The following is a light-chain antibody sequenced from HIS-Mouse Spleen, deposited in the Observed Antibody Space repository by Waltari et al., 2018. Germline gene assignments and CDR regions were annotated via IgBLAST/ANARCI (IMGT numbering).Light chain of an antibody. J-gene: IGLJ2*01. CDR3: QAWDSSNVV. Sequence: SYELTQPPSVSVSPGQTASITCPGDQLGDQYACWYQQKPGQSPVLVIYQDSKRPSGIPERFSGSNSGNTATLTISGTQAMDEADYYCQAWDSSNVVFGGGTKLTVL. CDR1: QLGDQY. V-gene: IGLV3-1*01. CDR2: QDS.